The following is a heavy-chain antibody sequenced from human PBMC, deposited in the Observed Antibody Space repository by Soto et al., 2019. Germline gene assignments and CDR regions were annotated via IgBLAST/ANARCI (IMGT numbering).Heavy chain of an antibody. CDR3: ARLGHPGH. J-gene: IGHJ4*02. Sequence: QVQLVQSGAEVKKPGSSVKVSCTASGGSLRNSVISWVRQAPAQRLEWMGGVIPILGTANYAQKVQGRVTMTADEATSTSYIDLSSLSPDDAAVYYCARLGHPGHWGPGTLVIVSS. CDR2: VIPILGTA. V-gene: IGHV1-69*01. CDR1: GGSLRNSV.